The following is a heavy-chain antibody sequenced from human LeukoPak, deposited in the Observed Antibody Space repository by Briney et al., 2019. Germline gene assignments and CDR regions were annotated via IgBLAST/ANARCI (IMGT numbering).Heavy chain of an antibody. CDR3: ARDYGSGRRYYYMDV. J-gene: IGHJ6*03. D-gene: IGHD3-10*01. Sequence: SETLSLTCTVSGGSIGSYYWSWIRQPPGKGLEWIGYIFYSGSTNYNPSLKSRVTISVDTSKNQFSLKLSSVTAADTAVYYCARDYGSGRRYYYMDVWGKGTTVTVSS. CDR1: GGSIGSYY. CDR2: IFYSGST. V-gene: IGHV4-59*12.